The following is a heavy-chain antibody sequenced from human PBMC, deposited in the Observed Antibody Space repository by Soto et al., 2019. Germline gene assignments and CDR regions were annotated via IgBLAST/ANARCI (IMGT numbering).Heavy chain of an antibody. CDR2: VSGSGDST. CDR1: AFTFSSYA. D-gene: IGHD2-21*02. V-gene: IGHV3-23*01. CDR3: AKGRASDGTGCTQDS. Sequence: EVQLLESGGGLAQPGGSLRLSCAASAFTFSSYAMRWVRQAPGKGLEWFSAVSGSGDSTDYADSVKGRFTISRDNSKNTLYRQMNSLRAEDTAVYYGAKGRASDGTGCTQDSWGQGTLVTVSS. J-gene: IGHJ4*02.